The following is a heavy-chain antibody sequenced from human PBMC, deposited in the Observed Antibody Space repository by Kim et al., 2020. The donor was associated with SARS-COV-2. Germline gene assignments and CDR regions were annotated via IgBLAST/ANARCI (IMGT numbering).Heavy chain of an antibody. CDR1: GGSFSGYY. CDR3: ASGYDWGDAFDI. J-gene: IGHJ3*02. CDR2: INHSGST. V-gene: IGHV4-34*01. Sequence: SETLSLTCAVYGGSFSGYYWSWIRQPPGKGLEWIGEINHSGSTNYNPSLKSRVTISVDTSKNQFSLKLSSVTAADTAVYYCASGYDWGDAFDIWGQGTMVTVSS. D-gene: IGHD7-27*01.